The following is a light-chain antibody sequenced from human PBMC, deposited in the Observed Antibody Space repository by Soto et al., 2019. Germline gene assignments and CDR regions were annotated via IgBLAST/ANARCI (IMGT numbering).Light chain of an antibody. Sequence: DIQMTQSPSILSASVGDRFTITCRASQSVSSWLAWYQQKPGKATNLLIHKASHLESGVPSRFSGSGSGTEFTLTISSLQPGDFATYYCQHYNTYPWTFGQGTKVDIK. CDR3: QHYNTYPWT. J-gene: IGKJ1*01. CDR1: QSVSSW. CDR2: KAS. V-gene: IGKV1-5*03.